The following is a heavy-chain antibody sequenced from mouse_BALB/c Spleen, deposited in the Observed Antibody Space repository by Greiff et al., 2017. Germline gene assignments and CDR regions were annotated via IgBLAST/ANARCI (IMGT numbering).Heavy chain of an antibody. V-gene: IGHV1-14*01. CDR2: INPYNDGT. Sequence: VQLKQSGPELVKPGASVKMSCKASGYTFTSYVMHWVKQKPGQGLEWIGYINPYNDGTKYNEKFKGKATLTADKSSSTAYMQLSSPTSEDSAVYYCARSNDYDYYYAMDDWGQGTSVTVSS. D-gene: IGHD2-4*01. J-gene: IGHJ4*01. CDR1: GYTFTSYV. CDR3: ARSNDYDYYYAMDD.